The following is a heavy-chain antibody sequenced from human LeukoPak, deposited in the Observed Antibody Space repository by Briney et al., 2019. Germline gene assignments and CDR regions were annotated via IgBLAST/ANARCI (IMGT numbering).Heavy chain of an antibody. CDR3: ARVGRDMQGDY. Sequence: NPSETLSLTCTVSGFTFSSGSYYWVWMRQPPGKELESIGCIYYSRSSYYNPSVKSRVTISVDTYKIQFSLKLSSVTAADTAVYYCARVGRDMQGDYWGQGTLVTVSS. CDR1: GFTFSSGSYY. J-gene: IGHJ4*02. V-gene: IGHV4-61*01. CDR2: IYYSRSS.